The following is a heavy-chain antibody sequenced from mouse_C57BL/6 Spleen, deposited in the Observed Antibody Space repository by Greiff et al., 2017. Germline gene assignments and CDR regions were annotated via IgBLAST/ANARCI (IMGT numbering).Heavy chain of an antibody. CDR1: GYAFSSSG. CDR2: FNPGDEDT. Sequence: VKLQQSGPELVKPGASVKISCKASGYAFSSSGMNWVKQRPGKGLEWIGRFNPGDEDTDYNGNFKGKATMTADKSSSTAYMQLSSLTSEDSAVYFCARGGYAMDYWGQGTSVTVSS. CDR3: ARGGYAMDY. J-gene: IGHJ4*01. V-gene: IGHV1-82*01.